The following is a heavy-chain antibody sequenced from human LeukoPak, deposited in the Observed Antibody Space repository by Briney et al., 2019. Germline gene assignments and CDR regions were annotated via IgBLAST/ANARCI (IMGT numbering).Heavy chain of an antibody. CDR2: IYSGGST. CDR3: VREGSGYYDNSAYSYFDF. Sequence: PGGSLRLSCAASGLIVSNNYMTWVRQAPGKGLEWVSVIYSGGSTYYAASVKRRFTVSRDRSENTMSLQMNSLRAEDTAVYYCVREGSGYYDNSAYSYFDFWGQGTLVTVSS. J-gene: IGHJ4*02. D-gene: IGHD3-22*01. V-gene: IGHV3-53*01. CDR1: GLIVSNNY.